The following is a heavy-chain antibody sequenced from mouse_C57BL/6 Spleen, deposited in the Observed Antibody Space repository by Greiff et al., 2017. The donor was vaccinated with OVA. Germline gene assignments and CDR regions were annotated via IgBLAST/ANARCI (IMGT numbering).Heavy chain of an antibody. Sequence: QVQLQQPGAELVKPGASVKLSCKASGYTFTSYWITWVKQRPGQGLEWIGDIYPGSGSTNYNEKFKSKATLTVDTSSSTAYMQLSSLTSEDAAVYYYARWGRFYGSSSHWYLGVWGTGTAVTVSS. CDR1: GYTFTSYW. J-gene: IGHJ1*03. CDR2: IYPGSGST. V-gene: IGHV1-55*01. CDR3: ARWGRFYGSSSHWYLGV. D-gene: IGHD1-1*01.